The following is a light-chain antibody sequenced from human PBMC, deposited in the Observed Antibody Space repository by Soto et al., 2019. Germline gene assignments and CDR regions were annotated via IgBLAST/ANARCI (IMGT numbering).Light chain of an antibody. CDR2: GAS. V-gene: IGKV1-12*01. CDR1: QWIIRG. CDR3: PQADSFPLT. J-gene: IGKJ4*01. Sequence: DIQMTQSPSSVSASDGYRFTITFRESQWIIRGLEWYRQTPGKAPKLLSYGASSVQSGVRSRSDSSGSGTDFTLSIGSLQPEDVDTYYCPQADSFPLTFGGGTKVDI.